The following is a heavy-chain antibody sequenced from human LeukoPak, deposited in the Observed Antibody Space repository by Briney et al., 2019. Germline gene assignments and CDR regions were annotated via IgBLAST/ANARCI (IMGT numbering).Heavy chain of an antibody. V-gene: IGHV3-23*01. CDR1: GFTFSSYA. Sequence: GGSLRLSCAASGFTFSSYAMSWVRQAPGKGLEWVSAISGSGGRTYYADSVKGRFTISRDNAKNTLYLQMNSLRAEDTAVYYCAKDAWIQLWLPSDFLDYWGQGTLVTVSS. CDR2: ISGSGGRT. J-gene: IGHJ4*02. D-gene: IGHD5-18*01. CDR3: AKDAWIQLWLPSDFLDY.